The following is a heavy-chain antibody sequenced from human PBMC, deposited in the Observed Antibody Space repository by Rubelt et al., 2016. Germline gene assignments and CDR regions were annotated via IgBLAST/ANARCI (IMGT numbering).Heavy chain of an antibody. CDR1: GGSISSSSYY. J-gene: IGHJ4*02. V-gene: IGHV4-39*07. CDR2: IYYSGGT. D-gene: IGHD1-7*01. Sequence: QLQLQESGPGLVKPSETLSLTCTVSGGSISSSSYYWGWIRQPPGKGLVWIGSIYYSGGTYYNPSLKSRVTISVDTSKNQFALKLSSVTAADTAVYYCARDPRAGTTSFDYWGQGTLVTVSS. CDR3: ARDPRAGTTSFDY.